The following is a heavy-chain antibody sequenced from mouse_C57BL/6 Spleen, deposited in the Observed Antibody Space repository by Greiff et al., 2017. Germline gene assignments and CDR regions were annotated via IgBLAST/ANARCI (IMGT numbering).Heavy chain of an antibody. J-gene: IGHJ3*01. CDR1: GFNITDYY. Sequence: EVQLQQSGAELVRPGASVKLSCTASGFNITDYYMHWVKQRPEQGLEWIGRIDPEDGDTEYAPKFQGKATMTADTSSNTAYLQLSSLTSEDTAVYYCTTDYYGSSFAYWGQGTLVTVSA. D-gene: IGHD1-1*01. CDR2: IDPEDGDT. V-gene: IGHV14-1*01. CDR3: TTDYYGSSFAY.